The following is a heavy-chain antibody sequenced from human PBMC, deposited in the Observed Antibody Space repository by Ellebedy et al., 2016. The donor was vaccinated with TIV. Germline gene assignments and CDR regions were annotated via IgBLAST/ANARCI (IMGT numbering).Heavy chain of an antibody. D-gene: IGHD6-13*01. CDR2: TRDDESKK. CDR1: GFSFSSYG. Sequence: GESLKISCVASGFSFSSYGMHWVRQAPGKGLEWVAYTRDDESKKYYADSVQGRFIISRDNSKNTLQLQMNSLRGNDTAVYYCAKGRSAAVDHWGQGILVTVSS. V-gene: IGHV3-30*02. CDR3: AKGRSAAVDH. J-gene: IGHJ4*02.